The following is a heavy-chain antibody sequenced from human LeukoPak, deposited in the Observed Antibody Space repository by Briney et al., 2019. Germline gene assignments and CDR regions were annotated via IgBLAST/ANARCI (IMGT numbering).Heavy chain of an antibody. CDR2: ISSSSSYI. CDR1: GFTFSDYY. D-gene: IGHD1-26*01. J-gene: IGHJ4*02. V-gene: IGHV3-21*01. CDR3: ARGGIVGATILGY. Sequence: GGSLRLSCAASGFTFSDYYMNWVRQAPGKGLEWVSSISSSSSYIYYADSVKGRFTISRDNAKNSLYLQMNSLRAEDTAVYYCARGGIVGATILGYWGQGTLVTVSS.